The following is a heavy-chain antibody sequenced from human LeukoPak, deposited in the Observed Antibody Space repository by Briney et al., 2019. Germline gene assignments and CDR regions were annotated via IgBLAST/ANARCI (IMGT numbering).Heavy chain of an antibody. CDR2: INPNSGGT. J-gene: IGHJ5*02. CDR1: GYTFTGYY. Sequence: ASVKVSCKASGYTFTGYYMHWVRQAPGQGLEWMGWINPNSGGTNYAQKFQGRVTMTRDTSISTAYMEPSRLRSDDTAVYYCARHVKRFNWFDPWGQGTLVTVSS. CDR3: ARHVKRFNWFDP. V-gene: IGHV1-2*02. D-gene: IGHD2/OR15-2a*01.